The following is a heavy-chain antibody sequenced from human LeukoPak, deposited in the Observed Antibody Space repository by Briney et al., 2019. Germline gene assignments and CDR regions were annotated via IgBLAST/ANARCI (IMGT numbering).Heavy chain of an antibody. CDR2: INPNSGGT. Sequence: ASVKVSCKASGYTFTGYYMHWVRQAPGQGLEWMGWINPNSGGTNYAQKFQGRVTMTRDTSISTAHMELSRLTSDDTAVYYCARPRYGSSWSPPHQNWFDPWGQGTLVTVSS. V-gene: IGHV1-2*02. J-gene: IGHJ5*02. D-gene: IGHD6-13*01. CDR3: ARPRYGSSWSPPHQNWFDP. CDR1: GYTFTGYY.